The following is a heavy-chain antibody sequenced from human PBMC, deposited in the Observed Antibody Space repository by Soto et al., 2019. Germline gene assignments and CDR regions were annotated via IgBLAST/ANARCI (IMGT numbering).Heavy chain of an antibody. CDR2: IYYSGST. J-gene: IGHJ6*02. CDR1: GGSLYRQY. V-gene: IGHV4-59*11. CDR3: ARVRPMEYSYVYDYYYCMDV. Sequence: WEIPSTLLSGPGGSLYRQYRNLIRQPPGKGLEWIRYIYYSGSTNYNPSLKSRVTISVDTSKDQFSLKLSSVTAADTAVYYCARVRPMEYSYVYDYYYCMDVWGQGTRVTVSS. D-gene: IGHD5-18*01.